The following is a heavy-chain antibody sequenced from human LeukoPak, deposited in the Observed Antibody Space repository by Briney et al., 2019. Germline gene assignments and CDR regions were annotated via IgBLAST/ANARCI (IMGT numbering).Heavy chain of an antibody. D-gene: IGHD2-2*01. CDR3: AKDSVSVVPAAMALDY. CDR2: ISGSGGST. J-gene: IGHJ4*02. CDR1: GFTFSSYW. V-gene: IGHV3-23*01. Sequence: GGSLRLSCAASGFTFSSYWMSWVRQAPGKGLEWVSAISGSGGSTYYADSVKGRFTISRDNSKNTLYLQMNSLRAEDTAVYYSAKDSVSVVPAAMALDYWGQGTLVTVSS.